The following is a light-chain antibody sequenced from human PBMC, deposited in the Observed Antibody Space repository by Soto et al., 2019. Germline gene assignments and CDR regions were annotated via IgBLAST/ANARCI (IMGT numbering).Light chain of an antibody. CDR2: DLS. J-gene: IGKJ1*01. Sequence: EIVFTQSPATLSLSPGERATLSSRASQSVISYCACYQQNPGQAPRLLIYDLSNRATGIPVRFSGSGPGTDFTLTISSLEPEDFTVYYCKQRRNWRLTFGQGTRVEIK. CDR1: QSVISY. V-gene: IGKV3-11*01. CDR3: KQRRNWRLT.